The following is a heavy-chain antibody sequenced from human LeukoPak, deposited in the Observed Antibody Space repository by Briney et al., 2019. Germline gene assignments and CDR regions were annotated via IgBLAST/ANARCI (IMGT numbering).Heavy chain of an antibody. D-gene: IGHD3-3*01. J-gene: IGHJ4*02. V-gene: IGHV3-7*01. CDR3: ARDYDFWSGYYLRDTYYFDY. CDR2: IKQDGSEK. CDR1: GFTFSSYW. Sequence: GGSLRLSWAGPGFTFSSYWMSWVRQAPGKGLEWVANIKQDGSEKYYGDSVKGRFTISRDNAKNSLYLQMNSLRAEDTAVYYCARDYDFWSGYYLRDTYYFDYWGQGTLVTVSS.